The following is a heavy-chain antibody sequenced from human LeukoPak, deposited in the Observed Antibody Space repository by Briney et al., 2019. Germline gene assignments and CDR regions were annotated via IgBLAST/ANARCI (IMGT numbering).Heavy chain of an antibody. CDR1: GYTFTSYY. CDR2: NNPSGGNT. V-gene: IGHV1-46*01. J-gene: IGHJ4*02. Sequence: ASVKVSCKASGYTFTSYYIHWVRQAPGQGLEWMGINNPSGGNTNYAQKFQGRVTMTRDTSTSTVYMELSSLRSGDTAVYYCARVGGYGDYAPDYWGQGTLVAVSS. CDR3: ARVGGYGDYAPDY. D-gene: IGHD4-17*01.